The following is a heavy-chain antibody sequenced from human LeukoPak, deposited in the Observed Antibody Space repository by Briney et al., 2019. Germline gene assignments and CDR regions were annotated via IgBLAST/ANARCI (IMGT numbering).Heavy chain of an antibody. V-gene: IGHV1-18*01. J-gene: IGHJ5*02. CDR3: ARDGSSGSYYTNWFDP. CDR2: ISAYSGNT. CDR1: GYTFTSYG. Sequence: ASVKVSCKASGYTFTSYGISWVRQAPGQGLEWMGWISAYSGNTNYAQNLQGRVTMTTDTSTSTAYMELRSLRSDDTAVYYCARDGSSGSYYTNWFDPWGQGTLVTVSS. D-gene: IGHD3-10*01.